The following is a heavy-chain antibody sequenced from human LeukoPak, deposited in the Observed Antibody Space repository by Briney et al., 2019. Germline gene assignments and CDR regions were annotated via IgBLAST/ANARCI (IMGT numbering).Heavy chain of an antibody. CDR1: GFTFSSYA. CDR2: INGRGGST. V-gene: IGHV3-23*01. Sequence: GGSLRLSCAASGFTFSSYAMSWVRQAPGKGLEWVSSINGRGGSTYYADSVKGRFTISRDNFKNTLYLQMNSLRAEDTAVYYCAKDWTGTKPFDLWGRGTLVTVSS. CDR3: AKDWTGTKPFDL. J-gene: IGHJ2*01. D-gene: IGHD3/OR15-3a*01.